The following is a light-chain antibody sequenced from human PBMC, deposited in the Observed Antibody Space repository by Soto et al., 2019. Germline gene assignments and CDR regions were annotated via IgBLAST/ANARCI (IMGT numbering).Light chain of an antibody. Sequence: EIVLTQSPGTLSFSPGERATLSCRASQSVSSSYLAWYQQKPGQAPRVLIYAASSRATGIPDRFSGSGSGTEFTLTISRLEPEDCAVYFCQQYGNSPPNTFGQGTKVEIK. J-gene: IGKJ2*01. CDR3: QQYGNSPPNT. CDR2: AAS. CDR1: QSVSSSY. V-gene: IGKV3-20*01.